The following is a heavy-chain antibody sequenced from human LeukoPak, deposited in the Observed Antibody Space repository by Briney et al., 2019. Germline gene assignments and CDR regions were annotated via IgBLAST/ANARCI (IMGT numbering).Heavy chain of an antibody. D-gene: IGHD3-16*01. CDR1: GFSFSTSG. CDR3: ARDLLDYGTAYYDVGIFDS. J-gene: IGHJ4*02. V-gene: IGHV3-30*04. Sequence: PGGSLRLSCEASGFSFSTSGVHWVRQAPGKGLEWMAVISKDGRKDHYADSVKGRFTISRDNSKGTLFLQMNSLRPEDTGIYYCARDLLDYGTAYYDVGIFDSWGQGTRVTVSS. CDR2: ISKDGRKD.